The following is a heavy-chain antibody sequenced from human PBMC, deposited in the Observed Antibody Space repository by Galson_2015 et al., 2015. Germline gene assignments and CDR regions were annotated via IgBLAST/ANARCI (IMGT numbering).Heavy chain of an antibody. CDR3: ARDKGWGPRDAFDI. V-gene: IGHV3-48*03. J-gene: IGHJ3*02. Sequence: SLRLSCAASGFTFSSYEMNWVRQAPGKGLEWVSYISSSGSTIYYADSVKGRFTISRDNAKNSLYLQMNSLRAEDTAVYYCARDKGWGPRDAFDIWDQGAMVTVSS. D-gene: IGHD2-21*02. CDR2: ISSSGSTI. CDR1: GFTFSSYE.